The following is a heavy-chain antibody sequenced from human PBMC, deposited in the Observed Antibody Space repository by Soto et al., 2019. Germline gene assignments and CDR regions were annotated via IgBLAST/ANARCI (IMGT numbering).Heavy chain of an antibody. CDR1: GFTFSSYG. Sequence: QVQLVESGGGVVQPGRSLRLSCAASGFTFSSYGMHWVRQAPGKGLAWVAVIWYDGSNKYYADSVKGRFTISRDNSKNTLYLQMNSLRAEDTAVYYCACLWSGFRPVTLYGMDVWGQGTTVTVSS. J-gene: IGHJ6*02. CDR2: IWYDGSNK. D-gene: IGHD3-3*01. V-gene: IGHV3-33*01. CDR3: ACLWSGFRPVTLYGMDV.